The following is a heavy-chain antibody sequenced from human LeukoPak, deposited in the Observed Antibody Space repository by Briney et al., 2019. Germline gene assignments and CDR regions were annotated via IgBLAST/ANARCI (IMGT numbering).Heavy chain of an antibody. J-gene: IGHJ3*02. V-gene: IGHV1-46*01. CDR3: ARGDGEGATIYAFDI. CDR1: GYTFTSYY. CDR2: INPSGGST. D-gene: IGHD1-26*01. Sequence: ASVTVSFKASGYTFTSYYMHWVRQAPGQGLEWMGIINPSGGSTSYAQKFQGRVTMTRDMSTSKLYMELSSLISEDTAVYYCARGDGEGATIYAFDIWGQGTMVTVSS.